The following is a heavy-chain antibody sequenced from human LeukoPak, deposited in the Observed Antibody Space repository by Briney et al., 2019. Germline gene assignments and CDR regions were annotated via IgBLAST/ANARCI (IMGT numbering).Heavy chain of an antibody. CDR1: GGSLSSYY. CDR3: ARQGFYGMDV. CDR2: IYYSGST. J-gene: IGHJ6*02. V-gene: IGHV4-59*01. Sequence: SETLSLTCTVSGGSLSSYYWSWIRQPPGKGLEWIGYIYYSGSTNYNPSLKSRVTISVDTSKNQFSLKLSSVTAADTAVYYCARQGFYGMDVWGQGTTVTVSS.